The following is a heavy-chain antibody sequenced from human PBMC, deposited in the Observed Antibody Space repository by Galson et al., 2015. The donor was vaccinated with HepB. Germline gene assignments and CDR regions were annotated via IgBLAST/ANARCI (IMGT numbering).Heavy chain of an antibody. J-gene: IGHJ4*02. V-gene: IGHV4-34*01. D-gene: IGHD6-19*01. CDR3: ARGRTAVAGIDY. CDR2: INHSGST. Sequence: ETLSLTCAVYGGSFSGYYWCWIRQPPGKGLEWIGEINHSGSTNYNPSLKSRVTISVDTSKNQFSLKLSSVTAADTAVYYCARGRTAVAGIDYWGQGTLVTVSS. CDR1: GGSFSGYY.